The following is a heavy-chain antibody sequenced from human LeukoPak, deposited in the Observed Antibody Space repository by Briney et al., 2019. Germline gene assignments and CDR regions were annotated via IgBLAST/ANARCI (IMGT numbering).Heavy chain of an antibody. V-gene: IGHV3-23*01. CDR2: ISGSGGST. Sequence: PGGSLRLSCAASGFTFSSYAMSWVRLAPGKGLEWVSTISGSGGSTYYADSVKGRFTISRDNSKNTLYLQMNSLRAEDTAVYYCARPRNDYYYYYYMDVWGKGTTVTVSS. CDR1: GFTFSSYA. CDR3: ARPRNDYYYYYYMDV. J-gene: IGHJ6*03.